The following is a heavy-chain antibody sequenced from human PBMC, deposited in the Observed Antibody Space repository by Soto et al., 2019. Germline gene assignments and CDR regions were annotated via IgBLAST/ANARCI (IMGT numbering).Heavy chain of an antibody. CDR2: ISAYNGNT. J-gene: IGHJ4*02. CDR1: GYTFTSYG. Sequence: QVQLVQSGAEVKKPGASVKVSCKASGYTFTSYGISWVRQAPGQGREWMGWISAYNGNTNYAQKIQGRVTMTTDTPTSPAYMELRSLGSDDTAVFLCARDRARGVVVAATPGDYWGQGTLVTVSS. V-gene: IGHV1-18*01. D-gene: IGHD2-15*01. CDR3: ARDRARGVVVAATPGDY.